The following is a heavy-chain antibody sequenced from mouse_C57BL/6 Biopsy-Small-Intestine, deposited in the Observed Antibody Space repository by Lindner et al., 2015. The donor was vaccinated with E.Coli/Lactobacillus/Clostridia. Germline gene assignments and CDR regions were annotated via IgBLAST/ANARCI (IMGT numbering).Heavy chain of an antibody. J-gene: IGHJ4*01. CDR3: ARDIRWDQRYFEH. D-gene: IGHD1-1*01. Sequence: SVKVSCKASGYRFTSYSISWVRQAPGQGLEWMGWINGYNADTYVAPKFQGRLTMTRDTSTSTASMELRSLRSDDTAVYYCARDIRWDQRYFEHWGQGTPVTVSS. CDR2: INGYNADT. V-gene: IGHV1-20*01. CDR1: GYRFTSYS.